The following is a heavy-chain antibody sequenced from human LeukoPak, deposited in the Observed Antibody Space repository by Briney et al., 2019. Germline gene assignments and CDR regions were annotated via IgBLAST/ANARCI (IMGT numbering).Heavy chain of an antibody. CDR1: GDSISSRGSY. D-gene: IGHD6-13*01. CDR3: ASEGEPGIAAAGKDY. J-gene: IGHJ4*02. Sequence: SQTLSRTCNVSGDSISSRGSYWGWIRQPPGKGLEWIGSIYYSGSTYYNPSLKSRVTISVDTSKNQFSLKLSSVTAADTAVYYCASEGEPGIAAAGKDYWGQGTLVTVSS. CDR2: IYYSGST. V-gene: IGHV4-39*01.